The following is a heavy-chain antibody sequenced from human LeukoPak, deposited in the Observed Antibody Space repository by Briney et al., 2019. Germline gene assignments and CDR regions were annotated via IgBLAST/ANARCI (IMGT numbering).Heavy chain of an antibody. CDR2: ISSSSSYI. D-gene: IGHD3-22*01. J-gene: IGHJ4*02. Sequence: GGSLRLSCAASGFTLSRHSMHWGRQAPGKGLEWVSSISSSSSYIYYADSVKGRFTISRDNAKNSLYLQMNSLRAEDTAVYYCARDSKYYYDSSGFFDYWGQGTLVTVSS. CDR1: GFTLSRHS. V-gene: IGHV3-21*01. CDR3: ARDSKYYYDSSGFFDY.